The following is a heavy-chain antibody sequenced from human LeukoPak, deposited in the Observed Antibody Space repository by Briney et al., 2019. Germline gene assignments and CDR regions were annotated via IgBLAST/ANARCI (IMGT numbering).Heavy chain of an antibody. V-gene: IGHV1-8*03. CDR3: ARSFSGNYQFYYFDY. D-gene: IGHD1-26*01. CDR1: GYTFINYD. CDR2: MNPNSANT. Sequence: ASVKLSCKASGYTFINYDINWVRQAPGQGLEWMGWMNPNSANTAYAQKFQGRVTITRNTSITTAYMELGSLTSEDTAVYYCARSFSGNYQFYYFDYWGQGTLVTVSS. J-gene: IGHJ4*02.